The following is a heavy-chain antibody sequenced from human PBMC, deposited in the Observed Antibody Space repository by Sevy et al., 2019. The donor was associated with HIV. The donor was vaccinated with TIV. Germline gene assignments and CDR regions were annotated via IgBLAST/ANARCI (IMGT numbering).Heavy chain of an antibody. J-gene: IGHJ6*02. CDR1: GFTFDDYA. V-gene: IGHV3-9*01. CDR3: AKDMGSFGVVIEKYYYYGMDV. CDR2: ISWNSGSI. Sequence: SLRLSCAASGFTFDDYAMHWVRQAPGKGLEWVSGISWNSGSIGYADSVKGRFTISRDNAKNSLYLQMNSLRAEDTALYYCAKDMGSFGVVIEKYYYYGMDVWGQGTTVTVSS. D-gene: IGHD3-3*01.